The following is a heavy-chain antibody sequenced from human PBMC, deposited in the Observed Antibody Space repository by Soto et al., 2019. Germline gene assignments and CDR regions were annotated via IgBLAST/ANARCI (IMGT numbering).Heavy chain of an antibody. CDR3: AKDNNGMDV. CDR1: GFTFSSYG. J-gene: IGHJ6*02. V-gene: IGHV3-30*18. Sequence: GGSLRLSCAASGFTFSSYGMHWVRQAPSKGLEWVAVISYDGSNKYYADSVKGRFTISRDNSKNTLYLQMNSLRAEDTAVYYCAKDNNGMDVWGQGTTVTVSS. CDR2: ISYDGSNK.